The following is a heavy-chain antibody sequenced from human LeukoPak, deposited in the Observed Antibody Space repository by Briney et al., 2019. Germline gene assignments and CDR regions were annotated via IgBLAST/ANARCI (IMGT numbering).Heavy chain of an antibody. CDR1: GGSFSGYY. V-gene: IGHV4-59*01. Sequence: PSETLSLTCAVYGGSFSGYYWSWIRQPPGKGLEWIGYIYYSGSTNYNPSLKSRVTISVDTSKNQFSLKLSSVTAADTAVYYCASYSSGWHFDYWGQGTLVTVSS. CDR3: ASYSSGWHFDY. CDR2: IYYSGST. D-gene: IGHD6-19*01. J-gene: IGHJ4*02.